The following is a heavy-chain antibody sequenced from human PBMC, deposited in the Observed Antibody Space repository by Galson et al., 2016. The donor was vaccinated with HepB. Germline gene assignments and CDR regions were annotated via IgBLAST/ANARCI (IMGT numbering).Heavy chain of an antibody. CDR2: VDPN. J-gene: IGHJ4*02. CDR1: GFSFTSFY. Sequence: SVKVSCKASGFSFTSFYIHWVRQAPGQGLEWLGIVDPNYPQQFQGRVSMTRDTSTSTVYMELNSLTSEDTAVYYCAREGGSSWGFDYWGPGTLVIVSS. V-gene: IGHV1-46*01. D-gene: IGHD1-26*01. CDR3: AREGGSSWGFDY.